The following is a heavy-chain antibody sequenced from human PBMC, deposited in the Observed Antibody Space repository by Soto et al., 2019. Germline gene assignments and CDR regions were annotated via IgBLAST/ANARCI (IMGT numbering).Heavy chain of an antibody. CDR1: GGSISFYY. V-gene: IGHV4-59*03. CDR2: IYYSGST. Sequence: SETLSLTCNVSGGSISFYYWSFIRQPPGKGLEWIGYIYYSGSTNYSPSLKSRLTISLDTSKNQFSMKLTSVTTADTAVYYCAAGIAVAGVYDYWSPGTLVTVSS. D-gene: IGHD6-19*01. CDR3: AAGIAVAGVYDY. J-gene: IGHJ4*02.